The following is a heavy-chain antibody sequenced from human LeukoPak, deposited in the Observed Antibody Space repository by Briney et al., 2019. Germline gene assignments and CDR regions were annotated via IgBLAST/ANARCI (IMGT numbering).Heavy chain of an antibody. CDR1: GFTFSSYG. J-gene: IGHJ4*02. Sequence: PGGSLRLSCAASGFTFSSYGMSWVRQAPGKGLEWVSTISSGGGTTYYADSVKGRFTISRDNSKNTVYLQMNSPRAEDTAVYYCATKTAFDYWGQGTLVTVSS. D-gene: IGHD5-18*01. CDR2: ISSGGGTT. V-gene: IGHV3-23*01. CDR3: ATKTAFDY.